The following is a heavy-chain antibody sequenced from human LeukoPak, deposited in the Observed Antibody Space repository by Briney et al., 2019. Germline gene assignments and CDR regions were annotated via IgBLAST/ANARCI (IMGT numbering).Heavy chain of an antibody. CDR3: GIRRGNIINPYFDL. CDR1: GPSLISSCYY. CDR2: VYSYGDT. Sequence: SETLSLPCFVAGPSLISSCYYWGWIRQPPGKGLEWIASVYSYGDTYYNPSLSSRVTISVATPSNQFSLKLRSMTAADTAVYYCGIRRGNIINPYFDLWGQGTLVTVSS. J-gene: IGHJ4*02. V-gene: IGHV4-39*01. D-gene: IGHD4-23*01.